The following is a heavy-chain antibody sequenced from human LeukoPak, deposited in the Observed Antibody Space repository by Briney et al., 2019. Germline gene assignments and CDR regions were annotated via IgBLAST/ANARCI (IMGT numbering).Heavy chain of an antibody. CDR1: GYTFTSYG. D-gene: IGHD2-21*02. Sequence: GGSVKVSCKASGYTFTSYGISWVRQAPGQGLEWMGWISAYNGNTNYAQKLQGRVTMTTDTSTSTAYMELRSLRSDDTAVYYCARDLMAYCGGDCPWGGVWFDPWGQGTLVTVSS. J-gene: IGHJ5*02. CDR2: ISAYNGNT. V-gene: IGHV1-18*01. CDR3: ARDLMAYCGGDCPWGGVWFDP.